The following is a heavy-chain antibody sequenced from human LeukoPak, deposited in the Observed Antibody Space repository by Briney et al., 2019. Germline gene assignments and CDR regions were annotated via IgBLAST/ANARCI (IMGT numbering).Heavy chain of an antibody. D-gene: IGHD6-13*01. J-gene: IGHJ4*02. CDR3: ARALHSSSWYFPFDY. Sequence: ASVKVSCKASGYTFTSYGISWVRQAPGQGLEWMGWISAYNGNTNYAQKLQGRVTMTTDTSTSTAYMELRSLRSDDTAVYYCARALHSSSWYFPFDYWGQGTLVTVSS. CDR1: GYTFTSYG. CDR2: ISAYNGNT. V-gene: IGHV1-18*01.